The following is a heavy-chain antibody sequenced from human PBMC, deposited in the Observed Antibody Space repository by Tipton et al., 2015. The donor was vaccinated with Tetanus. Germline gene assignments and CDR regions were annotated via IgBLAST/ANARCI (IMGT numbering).Heavy chain of an antibody. CDR3: ARRLIQNWFDP. J-gene: IGHJ5*02. Sequence: TLSLTCTVSGDSVSGYYWSWIRQPPGKGLEWIGYVYYTGSTYYNPSLKSRVTISVDTSKNQFSLKLTSLTAADTAVYYCARRLIQNWFDPWGQGTLVTVSS. CDR1: GDSVSGYY. D-gene: IGHD2-8*01. V-gene: IGHV4-59*02. CDR2: VYYTGST.